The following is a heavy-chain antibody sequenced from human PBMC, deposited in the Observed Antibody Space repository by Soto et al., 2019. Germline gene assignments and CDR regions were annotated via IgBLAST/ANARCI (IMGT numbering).Heavy chain of an antibody. CDR2: ISYDGSNK. J-gene: IGHJ6*02. CDR3: ARPSGYYYYYGMDV. Sequence: VAVISYDGSNKYYADSVKGRFTISRDNSKNTLYLQMNSLRAEDTAVYYCARPSGYYYYYGMDVWGQGTTVTVSS. D-gene: IGHD1-26*01. V-gene: IGHV3-30-3*01.